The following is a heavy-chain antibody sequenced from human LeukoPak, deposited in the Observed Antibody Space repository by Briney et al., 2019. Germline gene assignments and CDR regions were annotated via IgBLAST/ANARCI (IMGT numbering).Heavy chain of an antibody. CDR3: ARDPVPWTVTTTYFDY. D-gene: IGHD4-17*01. J-gene: IGHJ4*02. V-gene: IGHV1-18*01. CDR1: GYTFTSYT. CDR2: ISAYNGNT. Sequence: GASVKVSCKASGYTFTSYTISWVRQAPGQWLEWMGWISAYNGNTNYAQKLQGRVTMTTDTSTSTAYMELRSLRSDDTAVYYCARDPVPWTVTTTYFDYWGQGTLVTVSS.